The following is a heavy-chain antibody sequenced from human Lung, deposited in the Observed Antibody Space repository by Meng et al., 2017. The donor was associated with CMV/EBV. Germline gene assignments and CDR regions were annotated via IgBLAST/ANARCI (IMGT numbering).Heavy chain of an antibody. V-gene: IGHV3-30*02. Sequence: GESLKISGAASGFTFSSYGMHWVRQAPGKGLEWVAFIRYDGSNKYYADSVKGRFTISRDNSKNTLYLQMNSLRAEDTAVYYCAKNGGSYDFWSGQLRPNYGMDVWGQGXTVTVSS. CDR2: IRYDGSNK. D-gene: IGHD3-3*01. CDR1: GFTFSSYG. CDR3: AKNGGSYDFWSGQLRPNYGMDV. J-gene: IGHJ6*02.